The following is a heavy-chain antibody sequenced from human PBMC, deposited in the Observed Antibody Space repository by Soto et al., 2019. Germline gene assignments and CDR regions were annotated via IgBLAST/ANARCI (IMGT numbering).Heavy chain of an antibody. D-gene: IGHD3-22*01. Sequence: ASVKVSCKASGYTFTSYYMHWVRQAPGQGLEWMGIINPSGGSTSYAQKFQGRVTMTRDTSTSTVYMELSSLRSEDTAVYYCARAFLYYYDSSGYYHSPDAFEIWGQGTMVTVSS. J-gene: IGHJ3*02. V-gene: IGHV1-46*01. CDR1: GYTFTSYY. CDR2: INPSGGST. CDR3: ARAFLYYYDSSGYYHSPDAFEI.